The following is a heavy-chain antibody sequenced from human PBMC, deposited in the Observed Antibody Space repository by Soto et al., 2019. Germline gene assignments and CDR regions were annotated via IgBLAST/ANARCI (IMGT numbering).Heavy chain of an antibody. CDR2: IVVGSGNT. V-gene: IGHV1-58*01. D-gene: IGHD1-26*01. J-gene: IGHJ4*02. CDR3: AADSGSYFRYGY. CDR1: GFTFTSSA. Sequence: ASVKVSCKASGFTFTSSAVQWVRQARGQRLEWIGWIVVGSGNTNYAQKFQERVTITRDMSTSTAYMELSSLRSEDTAVYYCAADSGSYFRYGYWGQGTLVTVSS.